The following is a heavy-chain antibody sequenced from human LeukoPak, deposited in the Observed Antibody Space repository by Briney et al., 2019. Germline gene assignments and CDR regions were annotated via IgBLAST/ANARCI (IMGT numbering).Heavy chain of an antibody. D-gene: IGHD4-17*01. V-gene: IGHV3-21*01. Sequence: GGSLRLSCAASGVSFSSCSMNWVRQAPGKGLEWVSSISSSSSYIYYADSVKGRFTISRDNAKNSLYLQMNSLRAEDTAVYYCARDRATVTEDAFDIWGQGTMVTVSS. CDR3: ARDRATVTEDAFDI. J-gene: IGHJ3*02. CDR1: GVSFSSCS. CDR2: ISSSSSYI.